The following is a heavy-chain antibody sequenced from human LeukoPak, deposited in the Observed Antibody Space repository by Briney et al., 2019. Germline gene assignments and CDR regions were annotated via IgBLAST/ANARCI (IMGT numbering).Heavy chain of an antibody. V-gene: IGHV4-59*01. CDR1: GGSISSYY. CDR2: IYYSGST. CDR3: ARGSFRTTMTPFDY. J-gene: IGHJ4*02. Sequence: SETLSLTCTVSGGSISSYYWSWIRQPPGKGLEWIGYIYYSGSTNYNPSLKSRVTISVDTSKNQFSLKLSSVTAADTAVYYCARGSFRTTMTPFDYWGQGTLVTVPS. D-gene: IGHD4-17*01.